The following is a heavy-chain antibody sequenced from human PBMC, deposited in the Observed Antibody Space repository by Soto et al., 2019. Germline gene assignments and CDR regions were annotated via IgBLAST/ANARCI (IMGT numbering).Heavy chain of an antibody. CDR2: ISSSGTYT. V-gene: IGHV3-11*06. Sequence: PGGSLRLSCAASGFKFSDYHMTWIRQAQGKGLEWISYISSSGTYTTYTDSVKGRFTVSRDNAKSSLYLQMNSPRGEDTAVYYCACVAPTIFGAQFHHNLVDVWGQGDTVTVAS. CDR3: ACVAPTIFGAQFHHNLVDV. J-gene: IGHJ6*02. D-gene: IGHD3-3*01. CDR1: GFKFSDYH.